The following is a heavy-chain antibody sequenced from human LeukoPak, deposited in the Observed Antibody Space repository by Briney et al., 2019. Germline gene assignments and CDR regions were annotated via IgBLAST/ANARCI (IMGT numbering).Heavy chain of an antibody. CDR1: EFTFSNYW. V-gene: IGHV3-74*01. Sequence: GGSLRLSCVASEFTFSNYWMHWVRQAPGKGLVWVSRINNDGTTTNYADSVKGRFTISRDNSKNTLYLQMNSLRAEDTAVFYCAKHWANYYDSSGYKYFDLWGRGTLVTVSS. D-gene: IGHD3-22*01. J-gene: IGHJ2*01. CDR3: AKHWANYYDSSGYKYFDL. CDR2: INNDGTTT.